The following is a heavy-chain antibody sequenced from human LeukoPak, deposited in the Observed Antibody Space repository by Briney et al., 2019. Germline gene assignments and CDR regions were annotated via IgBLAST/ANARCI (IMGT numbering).Heavy chain of an antibody. CDR1: GYTFTSYY. J-gene: IGHJ5*02. CDR2: INPSGGST. D-gene: IGHD2-2*02. CDR3: ARRYCSSTSCYRFDP. Sequence: ASVKVSCKASGYTFTSYYMHWVRQAPGQGLEWMGIINPSGGSTSYAQKFQGRVTMTRGTSTSTVYMELSSLRSEDTAVYYCARRYCSSTSCYRFDPWGQGTLVTVSS. V-gene: IGHV1-46*01.